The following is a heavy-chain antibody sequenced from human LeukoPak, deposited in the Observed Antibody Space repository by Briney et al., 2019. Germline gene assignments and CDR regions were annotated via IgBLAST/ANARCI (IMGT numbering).Heavy chain of an antibody. CDR1: GFTFSSYS. CDR2: IRSSSSTI. V-gene: IGHV3-48*02. J-gene: IGHJ5*02. Sequence: GGSLRLSCAASGFTFSSYSMNWVRQAPGKGLEWVSYIRSSSSTIYYGDSVKGRFTISRDNAKNSLYLQMNSLRDEDTAVYYCARGLWLSTVTTNWFDPWGQGTLVTVSS. CDR3: ARGLWLSTVTTNWFDP. D-gene: IGHD4-11*01.